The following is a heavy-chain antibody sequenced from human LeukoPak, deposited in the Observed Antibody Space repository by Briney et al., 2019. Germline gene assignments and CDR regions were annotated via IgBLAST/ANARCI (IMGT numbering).Heavy chain of an antibody. Sequence: PSETLSLTCTVSGGSISSSYWSWLRQPPGKGPEWIGHIYYSGSTNYNPSLRSRVTISVDTSKNQFSLKLSSVTAADTVVYYCARVLGAYCSGGSCYSSWYFDLWGRGTLVTVSS. CDR1: GGSISSSY. V-gene: IGHV4-59*01. J-gene: IGHJ2*01. D-gene: IGHD2-15*01. CDR3: ARVLGAYCSGGSCYSSWYFDL. CDR2: IYYSGST.